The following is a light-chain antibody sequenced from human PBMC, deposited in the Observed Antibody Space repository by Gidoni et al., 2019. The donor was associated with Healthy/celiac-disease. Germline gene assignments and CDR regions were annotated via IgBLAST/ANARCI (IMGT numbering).Light chain of an antibody. CDR2: DVS. CDR3: SSYTSSSLRV. J-gene: IGLJ1*01. Sequence: QSALTQPASVSGSPGQSITISCTGTSSDVGGYNYVSWYQQHPGKAPKLMIYDVSNRPSGVSNRFSGYKSGNTASLTISGLQAEDEADYYCSSYTSSSLRVFGTGTKVTVL. V-gene: IGLV2-14*01. CDR1: SSDVGGYNY.